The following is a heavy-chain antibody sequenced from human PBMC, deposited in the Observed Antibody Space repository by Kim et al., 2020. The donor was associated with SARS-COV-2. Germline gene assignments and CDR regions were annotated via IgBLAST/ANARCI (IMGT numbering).Heavy chain of an antibody. Sequence: GGSLRLSCAASGFAFSDYWMHWVRQVPGKGLVWVARINLDGGSTTYVDSVKGRFTVSRDNAKNTLYLQMNSLRAEDTAMLYCTTLQIWWGQGALVTVSS. CDR3: TTLQIW. V-gene: IGHV3-74*03. J-gene: IGHJ4*02. CDR1: GFAFSDYW. CDR2: INLDGGST.